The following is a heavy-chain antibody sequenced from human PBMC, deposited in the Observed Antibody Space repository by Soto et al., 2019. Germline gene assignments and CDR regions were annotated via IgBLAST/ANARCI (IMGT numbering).Heavy chain of an antibody. Sequence: GASVKVSCKASGYTFTGYYMHWVRQAPGQGLEWMGWINPNSGGTNYAQKFQGRVTMTRDTSISTAYMELSRLRSDDTAVYYCAREMVRGAGYYYYGMDVWGQGTTVTVSS. CDR3: AREMVRGAGYYYYGMDV. V-gene: IGHV1-2*02. J-gene: IGHJ6*02. D-gene: IGHD3-10*01. CDR1: GYTFTGYY. CDR2: INPNSGGT.